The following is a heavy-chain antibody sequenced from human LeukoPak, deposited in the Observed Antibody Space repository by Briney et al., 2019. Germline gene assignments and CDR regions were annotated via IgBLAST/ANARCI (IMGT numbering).Heavy chain of an antibody. CDR1: GFTFSSYA. J-gene: IGHJ4*02. CDR3: ARGLSGSYYFDY. V-gene: IGHV3-30*01. CDR2: ISYDGSNK. Sequence: GGSLRVSCAASGFTFSSYAMHWVRQAPGKGLEWVAVISYDGSNKYYADSVKGRFTISRDNYKNTLYLQMNSLRAEDTAVYYCARGLSGSYYFDYWGQGTLVTVSS. D-gene: IGHD1-26*01.